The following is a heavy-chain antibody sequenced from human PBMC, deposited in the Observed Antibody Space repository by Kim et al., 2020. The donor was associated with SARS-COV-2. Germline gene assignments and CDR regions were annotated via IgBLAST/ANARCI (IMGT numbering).Heavy chain of an antibody. D-gene: IGHD1-26*01. CDR3: ARDRYIVGATVVFDY. V-gene: IGHV1-3*01. Sequence: ASVKVSCKASGYTFTSYAMHWVRQAPGQRLEWMGWINAGNGNTKYSQKFQGRVTITRDTSASTAYMELSSLRSEDTAVYYCARDRYIVGATVVFDYWGQGAQVTVSS. CDR1: GYTFTSYA. CDR2: INAGNGNT. J-gene: IGHJ4*02.